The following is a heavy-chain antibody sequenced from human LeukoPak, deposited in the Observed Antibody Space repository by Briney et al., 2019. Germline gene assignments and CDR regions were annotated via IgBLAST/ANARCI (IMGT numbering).Heavy chain of an antibody. CDR3: ARDRYSSSSGGWFDP. J-gene: IGHJ5*02. CDR2: IYYSGST. CDR1: GGSISSYY. V-gene: IGHV4-59*01. Sequence: SETLSLTCTVSGGSISSYYWSWIRQPPGKGLEWIGYIYYSGSTNYNPSLKSRVTISVDTSKNQFSLKLSSVTAADTAVYYCARDRYSSSSGGWFDPWGQGTLVAVSS. D-gene: IGHD6-6*01.